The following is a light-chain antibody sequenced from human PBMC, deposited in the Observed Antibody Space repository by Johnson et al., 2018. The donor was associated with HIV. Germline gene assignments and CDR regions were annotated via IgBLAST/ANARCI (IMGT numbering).Light chain of an antibody. J-gene: IGLJ1*01. Sequence: QSVLTQPPSVSAAPGQKVTISCSGSSSNIGNNYVSWYQQLPGTAPKLLIYDNNQRPSGIPDRFSGSKSGTSATLGITGLQTGDEADYYCETWDSSLSGVFGTGPKVTVL. V-gene: IGLV1-51*01. CDR3: ETWDSSLSGV. CDR1: SSNIGNNY. CDR2: DNN.